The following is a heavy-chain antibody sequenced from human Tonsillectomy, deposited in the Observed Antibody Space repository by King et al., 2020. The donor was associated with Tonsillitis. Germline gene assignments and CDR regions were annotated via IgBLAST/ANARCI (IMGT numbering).Heavy chain of an antibody. V-gene: IGHV3-21*01. Sequence: VQLVESGGGLVKPGGSLRLSCAASGFTFSSYSMNWVRQAPGKGLEWVSSISSSSSYIYYADSVKGRFTISRDNAKNSLYLQMNSLRAEDTAVYYCARDGIYGDPGEDYYYYYGMDVWGQGTTVTVSS. CDR1: GFTFSSYS. D-gene: IGHD4-17*01. CDR3: ARDGIYGDPGEDYYYYYGMDV. J-gene: IGHJ6*02. CDR2: ISSSSSYI.